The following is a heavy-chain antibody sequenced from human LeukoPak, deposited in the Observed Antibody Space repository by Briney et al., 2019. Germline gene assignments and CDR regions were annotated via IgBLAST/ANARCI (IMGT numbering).Heavy chain of an antibody. CDR1: GGSSSGYY. CDR3: ARLDRRGYSYG. Sequence: SETLSLTCAVYGGSSSGYYWSWIRQPPGKGLEWIGEINHSGSTNYNPSLKSRVTISVDTSKNQFSLKLSSVTAADTAVYYCARLDRRGYSYGWDQGTLVTVSS. J-gene: IGHJ4*02. CDR2: INHSGST. V-gene: IGHV4-34*01. D-gene: IGHD5-18*01.